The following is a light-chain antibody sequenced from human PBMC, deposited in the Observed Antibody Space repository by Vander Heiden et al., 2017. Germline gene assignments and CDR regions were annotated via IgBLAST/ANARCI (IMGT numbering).Light chain of an antibody. Sequence: DIVMTQSTLSLPVTPGEWASISCRSSQSLRYSNGYNSLDWYLQKPGQSQQLLIYLGSNRASGVPDRFNGSGSGTDFTLKISRVEAEDVGVYYCMQALQTPYTFGQGTKLEIK. CDR3: MQALQTPYT. J-gene: IGKJ2*01. CDR2: LGS. V-gene: IGKV2-28*01. CDR1: QSLRYSNGYNS.